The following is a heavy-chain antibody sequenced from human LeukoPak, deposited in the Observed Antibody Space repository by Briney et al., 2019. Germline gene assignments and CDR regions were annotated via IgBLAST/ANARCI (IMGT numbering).Heavy chain of an antibody. D-gene: IGHD3-9*01. V-gene: IGHV3-66*01. CDR3: ARGSDYDILTGYSYYFDY. CDR1: GFTVSSNY. J-gene: IGHJ4*02. Sequence: PGGSLRLSCAASGFTVSSNYMSWVRQAPGKGLEWVSVIYSGGSTYYADSVKGRFTISRDNSKNTLYLQMNSLRAEDTAVYYCARGSDYDILTGYSYYFDYWGQGTMVTVSS. CDR2: IYSGGST.